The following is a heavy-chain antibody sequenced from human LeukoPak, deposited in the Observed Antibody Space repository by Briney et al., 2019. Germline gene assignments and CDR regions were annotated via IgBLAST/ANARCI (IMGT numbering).Heavy chain of an antibody. CDR2: ISSSGSTI. D-gene: IGHD2-15*01. J-gene: IGHJ4*02. CDR1: GFTLSSYE. V-gene: IGHV3-48*03. CDR3: ARVDMGFDY. Sequence: PGGSLRLSCAASGFTLSSYEMNWVRQAPGKGLEWVSYISSSGSTIYYADSVKGRFTISRDNAKNSLNLQMNSLRAEDTAVYYCARVDMGFDYWGQGTLVTVSS.